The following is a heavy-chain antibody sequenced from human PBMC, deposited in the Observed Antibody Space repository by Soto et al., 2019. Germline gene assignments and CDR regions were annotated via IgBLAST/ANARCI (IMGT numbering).Heavy chain of an antibody. D-gene: IGHD3-10*01. Sequence: GGSLRLSCAASGFTFSSYAMSWVRQAPGKGLEWVANIKQDGSEKYYVDSVKGRFTISRDNAKNSLYLQMNSLRAEDTAVYYCARGRISYGSGSYYNAYYFDYWGQGTLVTVSS. J-gene: IGHJ4*02. CDR3: ARGRISYGSGSYYNAYYFDY. V-gene: IGHV3-7*01. CDR1: GFTFSSYA. CDR2: IKQDGSEK.